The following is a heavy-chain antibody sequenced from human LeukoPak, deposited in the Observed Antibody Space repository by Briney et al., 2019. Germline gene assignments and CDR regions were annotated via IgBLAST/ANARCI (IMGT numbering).Heavy chain of an antibody. CDR3: ARGYRYCSSTSCYALHYYGMDV. CDR1: GGSVSGSY. D-gene: IGHD2-2*01. J-gene: IGHJ6*02. Sequence: SETLSLTCTVSGGSVSGSYWTWIRQPPGKGLEWIGNINYSGNPNYNPSLTSRVTISMDTSKKQFSLKLSSVTAADTAVYYCARGYRYCSSTSCYALHYYGMDVWGQGTTVTVSS. V-gene: IGHV4-59*02. CDR2: INYSGNP.